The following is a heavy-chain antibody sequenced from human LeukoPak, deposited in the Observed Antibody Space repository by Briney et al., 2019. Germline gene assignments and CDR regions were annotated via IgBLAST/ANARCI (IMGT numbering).Heavy chain of an antibody. D-gene: IGHD2-2*01. CDR3: AKVRRDCSSPSCSLDY. V-gene: IGHV1-69*13. J-gene: IGHJ4*02. Sequence: GASVKVSCKASGGTFSSYDISWVRQAPGQGLEWMGGIIPSFGTTNYAQKFQGRVTITADESTSTVYMEVTSLRSEDTAVYYCAKVRRDCSSPSCSLDYWGQGTLVTVSS. CDR1: GGTFSSYD. CDR2: IIPSFGTT.